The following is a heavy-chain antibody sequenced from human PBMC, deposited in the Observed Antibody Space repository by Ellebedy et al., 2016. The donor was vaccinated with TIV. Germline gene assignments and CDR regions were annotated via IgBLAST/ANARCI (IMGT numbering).Heavy chain of an antibody. CDR1: GGSFSGYY. Sequence: SETLSLTXAVYGGSFSGYYWSWIRQPPGKGLEWIGEINHSGSTNYNPSLKSRVTISVDTSKNQFSLKLSSVTAADTAVYYCARVAVVPAATYPLWYYYYYMDVWGKGTTVTVSS. D-gene: IGHD2-2*01. J-gene: IGHJ6*03. CDR2: INHSGST. CDR3: ARVAVVPAATYPLWYYYYYMDV. V-gene: IGHV4-34*01.